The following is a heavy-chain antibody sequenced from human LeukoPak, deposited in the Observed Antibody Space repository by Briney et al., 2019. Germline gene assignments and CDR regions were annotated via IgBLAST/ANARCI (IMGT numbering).Heavy chain of an antibody. V-gene: IGHV4-31*03. CDR2: TYHSGSA. J-gene: IGHJ4*02. Sequence: PSETLSLTCTVSGGSITNTDYYWSWIRQHPGKGLEWIGYTYHSGSAYSNPSLKSRVTISVDTSKNQFSLKLSSVTAADTAVYYCATSRSPGGYSVYWGQGTLVSVSS. CDR1: GGSITNTDYY. D-gene: IGHD5/OR15-5a*01. CDR3: ATSRSPGGYSVY.